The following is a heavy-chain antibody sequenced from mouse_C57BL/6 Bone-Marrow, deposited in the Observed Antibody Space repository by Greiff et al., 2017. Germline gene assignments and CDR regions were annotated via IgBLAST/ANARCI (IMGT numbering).Heavy chain of an antibody. Sequence: GGGLVQPKGSLKLSCAASGFSFNTYAMNWVRQAPGKGLEWVARIRSKSNNYATYYADSVKDRFTISRDDSESMLYLQMNNLKTEDTAMYYCVRPPFYDYDNAMDYWGQGTSVTVSS. J-gene: IGHJ4*01. CDR2: IRSKSNNYAT. CDR1: GFSFNTYA. V-gene: IGHV10-1*01. D-gene: IGHD2-4*01. CDR3: VRPPFYDYDNAMDY.